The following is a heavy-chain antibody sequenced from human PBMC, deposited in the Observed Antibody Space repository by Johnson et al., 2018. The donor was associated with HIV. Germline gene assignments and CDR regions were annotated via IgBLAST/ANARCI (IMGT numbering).Heavy chain of an antibody. D-gene: IGHD4-17*01. Sequence: QVQLVESGGGLVKPGGSLRLSCAASGFTFSDYYMSWIRQAPGKGLEWVSYISSSGSTIYYADSVKGRFTISRDNAKNSLYLQMNSLRAEDTAVYYCTTDLRVTTSLRAFDIWGQGTMVTVSS. V-gene: IGHV3-11*01. CDR3: TTDLRVTTSLRAFDI. CDR2: ISSSGSTI. J-gene: IGHJ3*02. CDR1: GFTFSDYY.